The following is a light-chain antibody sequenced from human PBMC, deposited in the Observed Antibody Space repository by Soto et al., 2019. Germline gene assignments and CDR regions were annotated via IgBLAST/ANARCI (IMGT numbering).Light chain of an antibody. CDR3: CSYATTTL. CDR2: EVS. Sequence: QSALTQPASVSGSPGQSITISCTGTSSDVGSYDLVSWYQQHPGNAPKLMIYEVSKRPSGVSDRFSGSKSGNTASLTISGRQADDEADYYGCSYATTTLFGGGTKLTVL. J-gene: IGLJ2*01. CDR1: SSDVGSYDL. V-gene: IGLV2-23*02.